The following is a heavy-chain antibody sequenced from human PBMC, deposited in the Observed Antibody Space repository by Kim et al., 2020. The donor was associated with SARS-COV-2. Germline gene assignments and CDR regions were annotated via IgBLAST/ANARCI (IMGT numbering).Heavy chain of an antibody. J-gene: IGHJ4*02. Sequence: ASVKVSCKASGYTFTSYAMHWVRQAPGQRLEWMGWINAGNGNTKYSQKFQGRVTITRDTSASTAYMELSSLRSEDTAVYYCARRERTTRGFDYWGQGTLVTVSS. CDR1: GYTFTSYA. V-gene: IGHV1-3*01. CDR2: INAGNGNT. D-gene: IGHD1-26*01. CDR3: ARRERTTRGFDY.